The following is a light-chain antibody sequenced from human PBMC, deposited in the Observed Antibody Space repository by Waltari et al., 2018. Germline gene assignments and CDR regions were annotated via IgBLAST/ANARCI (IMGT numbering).Light chain of an antibody. CDR3: QTGGHGTWV. J-gene: IGLJ3*02. Sequence: QLVLTQSPSASASLGASAKLTCTLSSGHISNVIAWHQQHPRKGPRYLMKVNSDGSHSKGADIPARFSGSSSGAERYLAISSLQSEDEADYYCQTGGHGTWVFGGGTKLTVL. CDR2: VNSDGSH. V-gene: IGLV4-69*01. CDR1: SGHISNV.